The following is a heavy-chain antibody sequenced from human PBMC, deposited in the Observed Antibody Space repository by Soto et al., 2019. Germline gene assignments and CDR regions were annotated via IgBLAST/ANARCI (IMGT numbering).Heavy chain of an antibody. CDR1: GGSFSGYY. CDR3: ARRNYDILTGYYRMENWXDP. Sequence: SETLSLTCAVYGGSFSGYYWSCIRLPPGKWLEWIGEINHSGSTNYNPSLKSRVTISVDTSKNQFSLKLSSVTAADTAVYYCARRNYDILTGYYRMENWXDPWGQGTLVTVSS. D-gene: IGHD3-9*01. J-gene: IGHJ5*02. CDR2: INHSGST. V-gene: IGHV4-34*01.